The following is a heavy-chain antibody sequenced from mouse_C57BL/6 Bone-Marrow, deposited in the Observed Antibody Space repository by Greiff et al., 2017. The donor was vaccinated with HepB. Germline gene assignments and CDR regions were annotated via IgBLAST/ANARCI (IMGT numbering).Heavy chain of an antibody. CDR3: ASPNYGSSYVDYFDH. CDR1: GYTFTSYG. V-gene: IGHV1-81*01. D-gene: IGHD1-1*01. CDR2: IYPRSGNT. J-gene: IGHJ2*01. Sequence: LEESGAELARPGASVKLSCKASGYTFTSYGISWVKQRTGQGLEWIGEIYPRSGNTYYNEKFKGKATLTADKSSSTAYMELRSLTSEDSAVYFCASPNYGSSYVDYFDHWGQGTTLTVSS.